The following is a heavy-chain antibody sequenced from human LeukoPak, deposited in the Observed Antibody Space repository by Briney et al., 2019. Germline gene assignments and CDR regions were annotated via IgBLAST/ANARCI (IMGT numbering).Heavy chain of an antibody. Sequence: GRSLRLSCAASGFTSSSYAMHWVRQAPGKGLEWVAVISYDGSNKYYADSVKGRFTISRDNSKNTLYLQMNSLRAEDTAVYYCARGYGGFPGFGPWGQGTLVTVSS. J-gene: IGHJ5*02. V-gene: IGHV3-30*04. CDR3: ARGYGGFPGFGP. D-gene: IGHD1-14*01. CDR1: GFTSSSYA. CDR2: ISYDGSNK.